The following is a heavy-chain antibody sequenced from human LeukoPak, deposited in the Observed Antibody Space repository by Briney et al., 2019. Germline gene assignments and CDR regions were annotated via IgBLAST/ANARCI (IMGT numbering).Heavy chain of an antibody. V-gene: IGHV1-2*02. CDR2: INPNSGGT. J-gene: IGHJ5*02. CDR1: GYTFTGYY. CDR3: ASGDAIVVVPAAXFDP. D-gene: IGHD2-2*01. Sequence: GASVKVSCKASGYTFTGYYMHWVRQAPGQGLEWMGWINPNSGGTNYAQKFQGRVTMTRDTSISTAYMELSRLRSDDTAVYYCASGDAIVVVPAAXFDPWGQGTLVTVSS.